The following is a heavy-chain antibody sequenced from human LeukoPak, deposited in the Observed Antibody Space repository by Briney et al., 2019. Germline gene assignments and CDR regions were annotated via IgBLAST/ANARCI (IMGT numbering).Heavy chain of an antibody. CDR2: IGTAGDT. D-gene: IGHD6-19*01. Sequence: GGSLRLSCAASGFTFSSYDMHWVRHATGKGLEWVSAIGTAGDTYYPGSVKGRFTISRENAKNSLYLQMNSLRAGDTAVYYCARGYPYSGWYDYWGQGTLVTVSS. CDR3: ARGYPYSGWYDY. V-gene: IGHV3-13*01. CDR1: GFTFSSYD. J-gene: IGHJ4*02.